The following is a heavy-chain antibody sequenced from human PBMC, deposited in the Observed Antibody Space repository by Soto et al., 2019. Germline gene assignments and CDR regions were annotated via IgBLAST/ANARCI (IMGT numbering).Heavy chain of an antibody. Sequence: SEKVSCKASGGTFSNYSFSWVRQAPGQGLQWMGGILPIFGTTKYAQRFQGRVTITADESTSTAYMEVSSLRSEDTAVYYCARVLESKYSSSSGWFDPWGPGTLVTVSS. D-gene: IGHD6-6*01. CDR1: GGTFSNYS. CDR2: ILPIFGTT. J-gene: IGHJ5*02. CDR3: ARVLESKYSSSSGWFDP. V-gene: IGHV1-69*13.